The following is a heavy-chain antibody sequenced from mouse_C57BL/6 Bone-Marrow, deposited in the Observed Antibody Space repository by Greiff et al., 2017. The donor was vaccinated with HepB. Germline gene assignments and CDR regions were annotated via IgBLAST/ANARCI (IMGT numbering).Heavy chain of an antibody. D-gene: IGHD1-1*01. CDR3: AIITTVVERGY. V-gene: IGHV1-19*01. J-gene: IGHJ2*01. CDR1: GYTFTDYY. Sequence: VQLQQSGPVLVKPGASVKMSCKASGYTFTDYYMNWVKQSHGKSLEWIGVINPYNGGTSYNQKFKGKATLTVDKSSSTAYMELNSLTSEDSAVYYCAIITTVVERGYWGQGTTLTVSS. CDR2: INPYNGGT.